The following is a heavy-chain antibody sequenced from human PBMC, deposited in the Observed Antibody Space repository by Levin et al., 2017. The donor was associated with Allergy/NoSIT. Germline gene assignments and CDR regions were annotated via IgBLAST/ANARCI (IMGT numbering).Heavy chain of an antibody. J-gene: IGHJ6*03. CDR1: GGTFSSYA. CDR3: ATHDSSSWYHYYYYYYMDV. V-gene: IGHV1-69*06. CDR2: IIPIFGTA. D-gene: IGHD6-13*01. Sequence: SVKVSCKASGGTFSSYAISWVRQAPGQGLEWMGGIIPIFGTANYAQKFQGRVTITADKSTSTAYMELSSLRSEDTAVYYCATHDSSSWYHYYYYYYMDVWGKGTTVTVSS.